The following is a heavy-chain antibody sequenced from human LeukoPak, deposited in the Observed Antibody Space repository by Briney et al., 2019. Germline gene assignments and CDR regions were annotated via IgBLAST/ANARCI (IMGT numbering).Heavy chain of an antibody. Sequence: GGSLRLSCAASGFTFSSYGMSWVRQAPGKGLEWVSAISGSGGSTYYADSVKGRFTISRDNSKNTLYLQMNSLRAEDTAVYYCAKAPGTLVYDSSGYVDYWGQGTLVTVSS. V-gene: IGHV3-23*01. CDR3: AKAPGTLVYDSSGYVDY. J-gene: IGHJ4*02. CDR1: GFTFSSYG. CDR2: ISGSGGST. D-gene: IGHD3-22*01.